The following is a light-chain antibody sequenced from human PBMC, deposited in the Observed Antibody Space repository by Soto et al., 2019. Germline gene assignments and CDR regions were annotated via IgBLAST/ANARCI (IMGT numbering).Light chain of an antibody. CDR3: QQYRNSAGLS. J-gene: IGKJ4*01. CDR1: QSVTSSY. Sequence: EIVLTQSPGTLSLSPGXRATLSCRASQSVTSSYLAWYQQRPGQAPRLLIYGASRRATGIADRFSGSGSGTDFTLTISRLEPEDFVVYYCQQYRNSAGLSFSGGTKVDIK. CDR2: GAS. V-gene: IGKV3-20*01.